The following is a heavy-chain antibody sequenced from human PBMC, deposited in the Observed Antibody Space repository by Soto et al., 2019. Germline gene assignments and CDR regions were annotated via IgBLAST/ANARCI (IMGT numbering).Heavy chain of an antibody. D-gene: IGHD1-1*01. CDR2: IYYSGST. CDR1: GGSISSGGYY. Sequence: SETLSLTCTVSGGSISSGGYYWSWIRQHPGKGLEWIGYIYYSGSTYYNPSLKSRVTISVDTSKNQFSLKLSSVTAADTAVYYCARGARGRTGAFDIWGQGTMVTVSS. V-gene: IGHV4-31*02. J-gene: IGHJ3*02. CDR3: ARGARGRTGAFDI.